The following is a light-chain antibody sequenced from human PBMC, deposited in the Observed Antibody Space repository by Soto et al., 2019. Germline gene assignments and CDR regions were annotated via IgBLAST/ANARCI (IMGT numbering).Light chain of an antibody. V-gene: IGKV1-39*01. Sequence: DIQMTQSPPSLSASVSDRVASTCRASQTISSDFNWYQQKPGKAPKLLVYAASSLQRGVPSRFSGSGSGTDFTLTISSLQPGDFATYYCQQSYSTQWTFGQGTKVDIK. J-gene: IGKJ1*01. CDR2: AAS. CDR3: QQSYSTQWT. CDR1: QTISSD.